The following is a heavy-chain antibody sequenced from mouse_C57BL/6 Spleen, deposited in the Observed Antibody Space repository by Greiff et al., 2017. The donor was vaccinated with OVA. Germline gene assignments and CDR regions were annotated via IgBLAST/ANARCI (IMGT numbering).Heavy chain of an antibody. CDR1: GYTFTDYN. Sequence: EVQLQQSGPELVKPGASVKMSCKASGYTFTDYNMHWVKQSHGKSLEWIGYINPNNGGTSYNQKFKGKATLTVNKSSSTAYMELRSLTSEDSAVYYCARETGTDWYFDVWGTGTTVTVSS. J-gene: IGHJ1*03. V-gene: IGHV1-22*01. CDR3: ARETGTDWYFDV. D-gene: IGHD4-1*01. CDR2: INPNNGGT.